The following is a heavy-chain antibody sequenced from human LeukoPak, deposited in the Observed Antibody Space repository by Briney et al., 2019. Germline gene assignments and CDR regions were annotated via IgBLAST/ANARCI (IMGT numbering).Heavy chain of an antibody. CDR1: GYTFTGYY. CDR2: INPNSGGT. CDR3: ARDNSVRDEAWWFSP. D-gene: IGHD5-24*01. Sequence: GASVKVSCKASGYTFTGYYMHWVRQAPGQGLEWMGWINPNSGGTNYAQKLQGRVTTTTDTSTSTAYMELRSLRSDDTAVYYCARDNSVRDEAWWFSPWGQGTLVTVSS. V-gene: IGHV1-2*02. J-gene: IGHJ5*02.